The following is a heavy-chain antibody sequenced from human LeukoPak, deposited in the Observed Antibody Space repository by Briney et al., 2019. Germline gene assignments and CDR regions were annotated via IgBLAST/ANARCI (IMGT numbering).Heavy chain of an antibody. J-gene: IGHJ4*02. CDR2: IIPIFGTA. Sequence: SVKVSCKASGGTFSSYAISWVRQAPGQGLEWMGGIIPIFGTANYAQKFQGRVTITTDESTSTASIELSSLRSEDTAVYCCARGGEYSGSYFDYWGQGTLVTVSS. CDR3: ARGGEYSGSYFDY. CDR1: GGTFSSYA. V-gene: IGHV1-69*05. D-gene: IGHD1-26*01.